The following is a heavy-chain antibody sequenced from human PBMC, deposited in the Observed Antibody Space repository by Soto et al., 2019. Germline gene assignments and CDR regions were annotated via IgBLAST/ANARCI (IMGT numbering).Heavy chain of an antibody. CDR2: ISAYNGNT. CDR1: GYTFTSYG. CDR3: ARDLEYYYDSSGCFFDY. Sequence: GASVKVSCKASGYTFTSYGISWVRQAPGQGLEWMGWISAYNGNTNYAQKLQGRVTMTTDTSTGTAYMELRSLRSGDTAVYYCARDLEYYYDSSGCFFDYWGQGTLVTVSS. J-gene: IGHJ4*02. V-gene: IGHV1-18*04. D-gene: IGHD3-22*01.